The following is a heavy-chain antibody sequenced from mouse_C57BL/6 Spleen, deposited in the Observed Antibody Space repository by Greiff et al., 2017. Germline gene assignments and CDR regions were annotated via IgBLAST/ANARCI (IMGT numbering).Heavy chain of an antibody. CDR1: GYTFTSYW. V-gene: IGHV1-64*01. D-gene: IGHD2-4*01. Sequence: VQLQQSGAELVKPGASVKLSCKASGYTFTSYWMHWVKQRPGQGLEWIGMIHPNSGSTNYNEKFKSKATLTVDKSSSTAYMQLSSLTSEDSAVYYCARIYYDYAYFDYWGQGTTLTVSS. J-gene: IGHJ2*01. CDR2: IHPNSGST. CDR3: ARIYYDYAYFDY.